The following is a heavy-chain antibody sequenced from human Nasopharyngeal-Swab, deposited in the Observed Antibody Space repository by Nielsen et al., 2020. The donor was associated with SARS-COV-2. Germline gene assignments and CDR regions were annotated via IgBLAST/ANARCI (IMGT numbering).Heavy chain of an antibody. J-gene: IGHJ6*02. CDR3: ANRRLEGIDV. CDR1: GYTFTTYN. V-gene: IGHV1-46*01. Sequence: ASVKVSCKASGYTFTTYNVHWVRQAPGQGLEWMGRINPSGGDTGYAQKFQGRVTMTRDTSTSTVYMEVGSLRSEDTAVYYCANRRLEGIDVWGQGTTVTVSS. D-gene: IGHD1-1*01. CDR2: INPSGGDT.